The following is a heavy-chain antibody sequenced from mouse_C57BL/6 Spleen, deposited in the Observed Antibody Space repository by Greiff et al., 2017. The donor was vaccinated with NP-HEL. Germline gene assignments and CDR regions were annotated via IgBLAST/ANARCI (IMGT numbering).Heavy chain of an antibody. V-gene: IGHV1-64*01. Sequence: VQLQQPGAELVKPGASVKLSCKASGYTFTSYWMHWVKQRPGQGLEWIGMIHPNSGSTNYNEKFKSKATLTVDKSSSTAYMQLSSLTSEDSAVYYGARGGGSSYEERYYAMDYWGQGTSVTVSS. CDR1: GYTFTSYW. CDR2: IHPNSGST. J-gene: IGHJ4*01. D-gene: IGHD1-1*01. CDR3: ARGGGSSYEERYYAMDY.